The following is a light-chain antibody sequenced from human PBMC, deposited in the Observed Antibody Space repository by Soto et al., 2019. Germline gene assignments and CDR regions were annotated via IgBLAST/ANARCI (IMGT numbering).Light chain of an antibody. CDR3: QQRSNWQVT. CDR2: DAS. J-gene: IGKJ5*01. CDR1: QSVSSS. Sequence: EIVLTQSPVTLSLSPGERATLSCRASQSVSSSLAWYQQKPGQAPRLLIYDASNRATGIPARFSGSGSGTDFTLTISSLEPEDFAVYYCQQRSNWQVTFGQRTRLENK. V-gene: IGKV3-11*01.